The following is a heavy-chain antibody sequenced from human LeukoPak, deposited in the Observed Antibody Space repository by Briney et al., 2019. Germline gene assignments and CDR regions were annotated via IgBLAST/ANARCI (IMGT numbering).Heavy chain of an antibody. Sequence: GASVKVSCKASGGTFSSYAISWVRQAPGQGLEWMGGIIPIFGTANYAQKFQGRVTITADESTSTAYMELSSLRSEDTAVYYCARARSAFYGGNYGSLYGMDVWGQGTTVTVSS. CDR3: ARARSAFYGGNYGSLYGMDV. CDR1: GGTFSSYA. V-gene: IGHV1-69*13. J-gene: IGHJ6*02. CDR2: IIPIFGTA. D-gene: IGHD4-23*01.